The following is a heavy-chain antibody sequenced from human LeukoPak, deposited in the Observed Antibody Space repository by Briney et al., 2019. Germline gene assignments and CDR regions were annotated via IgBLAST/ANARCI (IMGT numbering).Heavy chain of an antibody. D-gene: IGHD3-10*01. CDR1: GGSISSYY. Sequence: SETLSLTCTVSGGSISSYYWSWIRQPPGKGLEWIGEINHSGSTSYNPSLKSRVTISVDTSKNQFSLKLTSVTAADTALYYCASLHQVRGLTVFDYWGQGALVTVSS. CDR3: ASLHQVRGLTVFDY. CDR2: INHSGST. V-gene: IGHV4-34*01. J-gene: IGHJ4*02.